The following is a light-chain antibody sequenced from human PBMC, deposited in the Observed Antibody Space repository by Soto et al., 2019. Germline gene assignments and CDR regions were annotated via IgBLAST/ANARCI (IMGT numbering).Light chain of an antibody. Sequence: ALTQPASVSGSPGQSISISCTGTSSDVGGYNYVSWYQQHPGKAPKLMIYDVSNRPSGVSNRFSGSKSGNTASLTISGLQAEDEADYFCSSYTSTSTLYVFGTGTKVTVL. J-gene: IGLJ1*01. CDR3: SSYTSTSTLYV. V-gene: IGLV2-14*03. CDR1: SSDVGGYNY. CDR2: DVS.